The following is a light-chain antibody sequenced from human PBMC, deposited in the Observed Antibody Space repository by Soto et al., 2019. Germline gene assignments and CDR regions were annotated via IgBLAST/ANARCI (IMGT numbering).Light chain of an antibody. CDR2: EVT. Sequence: QSALTQPASVSGAPGQSITISCTGTSSDLGSYDLVSWYQQHPGTAPKLIIYEVTKRPSVVSTRFSCSKPGNTASLTISGRQAVDEADYYCCSFADFTYVFGTGTKLTVL. CDR3: CSFADFTYV. J-gene: IGLJ1*01. CDR1: SSDLGSYDL. V-gene: IGLV2-23*02.